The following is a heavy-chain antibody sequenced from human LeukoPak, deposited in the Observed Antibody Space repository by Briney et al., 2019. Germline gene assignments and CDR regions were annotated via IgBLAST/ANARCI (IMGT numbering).Heavy chain of an antibody. CDR1: GGSISSYY. CDR2: IYTSGST. Sequence: SETLSLTCTVSGGSISSYYWSWIRQPAGKGLEWIGRIYTSGSTNYNPSLKSRVTMSVDTSKNQFSLKLSSVTAADTAVYYCARGWHYSSYYYYYYMDVWGKGTTVTVSS. J-gene: IGHJ6*03. CDR3: ARGWHYSSYYYYYYMDV. D-gene: IGHD2-21*01. V-gene: IGHV4-4*07.